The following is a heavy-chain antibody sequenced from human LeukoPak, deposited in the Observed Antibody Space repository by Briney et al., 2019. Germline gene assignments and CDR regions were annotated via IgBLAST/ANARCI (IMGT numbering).Heavy chain of an antibody. CDR1: GFTFSSYA. Sequence: GGSLRLSCAASGFTFSSYAMSWVRQAPGKGLEWVSGISGSGSNTYYADSVKGRFTISRDNSKNTLYLQVNSLRAEDTAVYYCARANPPAISFFDYWGQGTLVTVSS. CDR3: ARANPPAISFFDY. D-gene: IGHD3-9*01. CDR2: ISGSGSNT. J-gene: IGHJ4*02. V-gene: IGHV3-23*01.